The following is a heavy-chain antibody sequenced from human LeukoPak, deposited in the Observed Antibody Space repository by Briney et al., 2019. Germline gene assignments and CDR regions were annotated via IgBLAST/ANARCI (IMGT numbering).Heavy chain of an antibody. D-gene: IGHD6-13*01. CDR1: GGSFSGYY. J-gene: IGHJ6*03. V-gene: IGHV4-34*01. CDR3: ARDGGGAKSSHGRYYMDV. Sequence: SETLSLTCAVYGGSFSGYYWSWIRQPPGKGLEWIGEINHSGSTYYNSSLKSRVTISVDTSKSQFSLKLSSVTAADTAVYYCARDGGGAKSSHGRYYMDVWGKGTTVTVSS. CDR2: INHSGST.